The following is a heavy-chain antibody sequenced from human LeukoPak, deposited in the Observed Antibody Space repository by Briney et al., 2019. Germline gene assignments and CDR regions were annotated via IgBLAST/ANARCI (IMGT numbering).Heavy chain of an antibody. CDR3: VLLILTGYWGGFDP. J-gene: IGHJ5*02. D-gene: IGHD3-9*01. CDR2: INPNSGGT. Sequence: GASVKVSCKASGYTFTGYYMHWVRQAPGQGLEWMGWINPNSGGTNYAQKFQGRVTMTRDTSISTAYMELSRLRSDDTAVYYCVLLILTGYWGGFDPWGQGTLVTVSS. CDR1: GYTFTGYY. V-gene: IGHV1-2*02.